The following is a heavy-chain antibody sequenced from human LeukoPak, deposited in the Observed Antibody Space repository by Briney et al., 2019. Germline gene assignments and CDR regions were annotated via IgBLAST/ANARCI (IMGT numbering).Heavy chain of an antibody. CDR2: IYYTGIT. J-gene: IGHJ2*01. CDR3: ASCSDNCYLRYFDL. CDR1: GGSINSYY. Sequence: SETLSLTCTVSGGSINSYYWSWIRQPPGKGLEWIGSIYYTGITDYNPSLKSRVTISVDTPKKQFSLKLSSVTAADTAVYYCASCSDNCYLRYFDLWGRGTLVTVSS. V-gene: IGHV4-59*12. D-gene: IGHD2-21*02.